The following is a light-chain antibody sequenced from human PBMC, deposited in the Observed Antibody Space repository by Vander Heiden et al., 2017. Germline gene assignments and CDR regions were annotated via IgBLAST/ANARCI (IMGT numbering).Light chain of an antibody. CDR1: SSNIGASYD. CDR3: QSYDSRLSGYV. J-gene: IGLJ1*01. Sequence: QSVPTQPPSVAGAPGQRVTISCTGSSSNIGASYDVHWYPQLPGTAPKLLIYGNNNRPSGVPDRFSGSKSGTSASLAITGLQAEDEADDYCQSYDSRLSGYVFGTGTRVPVL. V-gene: IGLV1-40*01. CDR2: GNN.